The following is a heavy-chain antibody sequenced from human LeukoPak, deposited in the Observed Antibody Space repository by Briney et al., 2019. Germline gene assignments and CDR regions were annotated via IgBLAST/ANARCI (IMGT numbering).Heavy chain of an antibody. CDR3: ARPTNWWGYFDY. J-gene: IGHJ4*02. Sequence: QPGGSPRLSCAASGFTFSSVSMNWVRQAPGKGLEWVSYISSRSSTIYYADSVKGRFTISRDNAKNSLYLQMNSLRDEDTAVYYCARPTNWWGYFDYWGQGTLVAVSS. D-gene: IGHD2-8*02. CDR2: ISSRSSTI. V-gene: IGHV3-48*02. CDR1: GFTFSSVS.